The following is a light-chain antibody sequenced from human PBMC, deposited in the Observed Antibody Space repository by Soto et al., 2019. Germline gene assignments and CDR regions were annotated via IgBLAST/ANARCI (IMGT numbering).Light chain of an antibody. J-gene: IGKJ1*01. CDR2: AAS. Sequence: DIQMTQSPSSLSASAGDRVTITCRASQSINIYLNWYQQKPGKAPKLLIYAASSLQSGVPSRFRGSGSGTDFALTISSLQPEDFATYYCQKTYSTLWTFGQGTKVDIK. CDR3: QKTYSTLWT. V-gene: IGKV1-39*01. CDR1: QSINIY.